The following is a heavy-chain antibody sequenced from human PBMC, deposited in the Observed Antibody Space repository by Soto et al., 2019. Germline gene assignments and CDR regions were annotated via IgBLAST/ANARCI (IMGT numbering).Heavy chain of an antibody. D-gene: IGHD2-15*01. J-gene: IGHJ6*03. CDR3: ARFRGYCSGGSCYSAPGYYYYMDV. Sequence: ASVKVSCKASGYTFTSYGISWVRQAPGQGLEWMGWISAYNGNTNYAQKLQGRVTMTTDTSTSTAYMELRSLRSDDTAVYYCARFRGYCSGGSCYSAPGYYYYMDVWGKGTTVTVSS. CDR2: ISAYNGNT. V-gene: IGHV1-18*01. CDR1: GYTFTSYG.